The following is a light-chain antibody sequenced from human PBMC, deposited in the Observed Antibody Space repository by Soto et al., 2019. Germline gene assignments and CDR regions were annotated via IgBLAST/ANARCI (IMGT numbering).Light chain of an antibody. CDR3: SSYAGSDTLV. Sequence: QSALTQPRSVSGSPGQSVTISCTGTSNDVGGYNFVYWYQQHPGKVPKLFIYDVSRRPSGVPDRFSGSKSGNTASLTISGLQAEDEADYYCSSYAGSDTLVFGGGTKVTVL. V-gene: IGLV2-11*01. J-gene: IGLJ2*01. CDR2: DVS. CDR1: SNDVGGYNF.